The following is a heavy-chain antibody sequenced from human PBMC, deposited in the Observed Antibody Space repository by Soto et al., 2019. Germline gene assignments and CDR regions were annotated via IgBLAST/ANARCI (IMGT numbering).Heavy chain of an antibody. CDR3: AKDRGEEGLKFLEWFGGMDV. J-gene: IGHJ6*02. CDR1: GFTVSNYW. D-gene: IGHD3-3*01. CDR2: IKSDGNT. Sequence: PGGSLRLSCAASGFTVSNYWMNWVRQAPGKGLVWVSHIKSDGNTSYADSVEGRFTVSRDDAKNTFYLQMNSLRAEDTAVYYCAKDRGEEGLKFLEWFGGMDVWGHGTTVTVSS. V-gene: IGHV3-74*01.